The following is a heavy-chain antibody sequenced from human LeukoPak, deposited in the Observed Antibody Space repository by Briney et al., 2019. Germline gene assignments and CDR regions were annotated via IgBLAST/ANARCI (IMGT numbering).Heavy chain of an antibody. J-gene: IGHJ4*02. CDR2: IHHSGST. V-gene: IGHV4-34*10. D-gene: IGHD3-9*01. Sequence: SETLSLTCAVYGGSFSGYYWSWIRQPPGKGLEWIGEIHHSGSTTYNPSLKSRVTMSLDKSRNQISLKLRSVTAADTAVYYCATPTYFDILSGGWGRGTLVTVSS. CDR3: ATPTYFDILSGG. CDR1: GGSFSGYY.